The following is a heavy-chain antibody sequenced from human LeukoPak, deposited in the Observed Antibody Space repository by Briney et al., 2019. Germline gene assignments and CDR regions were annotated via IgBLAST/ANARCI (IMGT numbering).Heavy chain of an antibody. D-gene: IGHD2-2*02. Sequence: RASVKVSCKASGYPFSRYDLNWVRQATGQGLEWMGWMNPSSGITGYAQRFQDRVTMTTSTSISTAYMELSSLRSDDTAVYYCARSTVYCSGANCHNAFDIWGQGTMVTVSS. CDR3: ARSTVYCSGANCHNAFDI. V-gene: IGHV1-8*01. J-gene: IGHJ3*02. CDR1: GYPFSRYD. CDR2: MNPSSGIT.